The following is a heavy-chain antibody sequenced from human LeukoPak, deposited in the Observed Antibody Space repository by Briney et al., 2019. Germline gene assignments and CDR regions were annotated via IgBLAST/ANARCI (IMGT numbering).Heavy chain of an antibody. Sequence: GGSLRFSCAASGFTFNSYAMYWVRQAPGKGLEWVSGIFGSGGSAHYADSVKGRFTIFRDNSKNTVYLQMNSLRAEDTAVYYCAKTTTGYSSGRYPGWPVDYWGQGTLVTVSS. CDR2: IFGSGGSA. D-gene: IGHD6-19*01. CDR3: AKTTTGYSSGRYPGWPVDY. J-gene: IGHJ4*02. CDR1: GFTFNSYA. V-gene: IGHV3-23*01.